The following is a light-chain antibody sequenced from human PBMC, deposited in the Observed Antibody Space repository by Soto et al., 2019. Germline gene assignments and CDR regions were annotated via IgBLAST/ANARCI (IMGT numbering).Light chain of an antibody. CDR2: GAS. V-gene: IGKV3-20*01. J-gene: IGKJ4*01. CDR3: QQYGSSCT. CDR1: QSVSSSY. Sequence: EIVLTQSPGTLSLSPGESATLSCRASQSVSSSYLAWYQQKPGQAPRLLLYGASSRATGIPDRFGGSGSGTDFTLTIRRLEPEEFAVYYCQQYGSSCTFGGGTKVEIK.